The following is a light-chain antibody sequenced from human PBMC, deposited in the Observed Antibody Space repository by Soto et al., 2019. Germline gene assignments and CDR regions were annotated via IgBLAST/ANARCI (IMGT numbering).Light chain of an antibody. CDR3: QQYNTWPLT. V-gene: IGKV3-15*01. Sequence: EIVMTQSPATLSVSPGERTTLSCRASQSLSSHLAWYQQKPGQAPRLLIYFTSTRATGIPARFSGSGSGTDFTLTISSLQPEDFAVYYCQQYNTWPLTFGGGTKVETK. J-gene: IGKJ4*01. CDR2: FTS. CDR1: QSLSSH.